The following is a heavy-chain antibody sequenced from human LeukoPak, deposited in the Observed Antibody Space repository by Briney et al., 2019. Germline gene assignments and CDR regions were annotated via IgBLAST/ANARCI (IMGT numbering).Heavy chain of an antibody. D-gene: IGHD2-8*01. CDR2: INHSGST. V-gene: IGHV4-34*01. CDR1: GGSFSGYY. Sequence: SETLSLTCAVYGGSFSGYYWSWIRQPPGKGLEWIGEINHSGSTNYNPSLKSRVTISVDTSKNQFSLKLSSVTAADTAVYYCARARTIVLMVYAIYDAFDIWGQGTMVTVSS. CDR3: ARARTIVLMVYAIYDAFDI. J-gene: IGHJ3*02.